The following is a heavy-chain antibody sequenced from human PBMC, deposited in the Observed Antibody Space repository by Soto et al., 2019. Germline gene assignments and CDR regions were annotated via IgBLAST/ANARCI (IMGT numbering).Heavy chain of an antibody. CDR1: GGSISSYY. J-gene: IGHJ4*02. D-gene: IGHD6-19*01. V-gene: IGHV4-59*01. Sequence: SETLSRTCTVSGGSISSYYWSWIRQPPGKGLEWIGYIYYSGSTNYNPSLMSRVTISVDTSKNQFSLKLSSVTAADTAVYYCARDHSGGVDYWGQGTLVTVSS. CDR2: IYYSGST. CDR3: ARDHSGGVDY.